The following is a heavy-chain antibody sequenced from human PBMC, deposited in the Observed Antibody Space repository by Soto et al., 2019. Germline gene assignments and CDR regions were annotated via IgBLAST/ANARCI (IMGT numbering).Heavy chain of an antibody. Sequence: SQTLSLTCASSGDSVCSNSAAWNWFRQSPSRGLEWLGRTYYRSKWSSDYEVSVKSRIRINPDTSKNQFSLQLNSVTPEDAAVYFCSRGRSSGNYYPWGQGTLVTVSS. CDR2: TYYRSKWSS. CDR3: SRGRSSGNYYP. CDR1: GDSVCSNSAA. V-gene: IGHV6-1*01. J-gene: IGHJ5*02. D-gene: IGHD3-10*01.